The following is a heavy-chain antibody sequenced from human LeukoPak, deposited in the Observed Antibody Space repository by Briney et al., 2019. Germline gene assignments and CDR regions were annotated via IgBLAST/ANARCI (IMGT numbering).Heavy chain of an antibody. J-gene: IGHJ4*02. D-gene: IGHD3-10*01. CDR3: ASWRGSGNYGGYFDY. CDR1: GFTFSDYY. CDR2: IWYDGSNK. Sequence: GGSLRLSCAASGFTFSDYYMSWIRQAPGKGLEWVALIWYDGSNKYYADSVKGRFTISRDNPKNTLYLQMNSLRAEDTAVYYCASWRGSGNYGGYFDYWGQGILVTVSS. V-gene: IGHV3-33*08.